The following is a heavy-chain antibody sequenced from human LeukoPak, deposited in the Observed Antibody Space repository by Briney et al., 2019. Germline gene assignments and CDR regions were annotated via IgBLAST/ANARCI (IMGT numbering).Heavy chain of an antibody. J-gene: IGHJ4*02. D-gene: IGHD3-16*02. CDR3: AKDLYDYVWGNYRYVVDC. Sequence: GGSLRLSCAASGFTFSTYGMSWVRQAPGKGLEWVSGISGSGDSTENADSVKGRFTISRDDSKNTLYLQMKSLRAEDTAVYYCAKDLYDYVWGNYRYVVDCWGQGTLVTVSS. CDR2: ISGSGDST. V-gene: IGHV3-23*01. CDR1: GFTFSTYG.